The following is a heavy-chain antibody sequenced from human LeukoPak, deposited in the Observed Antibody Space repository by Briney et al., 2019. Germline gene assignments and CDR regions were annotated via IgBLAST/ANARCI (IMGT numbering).Heavy chain of an antibody. Sequence: GGSLRLSCAASGFTFSSYAMSWVCQAPGRGLEWVSAISGSGGSTYYADSVKGRFTISRDNSKNTLYLQMNSLRAEDTAVYYCAKDQSGSYSPFDYWGQGTLVTVSS. CDR1: GFTFSSYA. V-gene: IGHV3-23*01. CDR2: ISGSGGST. CDR3: AKDQSGSYSPFDY. D-gene: IGHD1-26*01. J-gene: IGHJ4*02.